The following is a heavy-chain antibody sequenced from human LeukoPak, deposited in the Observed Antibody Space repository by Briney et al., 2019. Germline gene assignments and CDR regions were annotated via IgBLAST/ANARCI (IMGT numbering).Heavy chain of an antibody. CDR1: GFTFDDYG. J-gene: IGHJ4*02. D-gene: IGHD2-2*01. V-gene: IGHV3-20*04. CDR2: INWNGGST. CDR3: ARGGPDIVVVPAAPLAY. Sequence: PGGSLRLSCAASGFTFDDYGMSWVRQAPGKGLEWVSGINWNGGSTGYADSVKGRFTISRDNAKNSLYLQMNSLRAEDTALYYCARGGPDIVVVPAAPLAYWGQGTLVTVSS.